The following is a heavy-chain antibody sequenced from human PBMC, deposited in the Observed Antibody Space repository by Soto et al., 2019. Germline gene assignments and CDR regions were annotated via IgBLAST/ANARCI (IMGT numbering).Heavy chain of an antibody. CDR2: IYYSGST. CDR3: ARDLGNIWFGELPGHYYYGMDV. J-gene: IGHJ6*02. V-gene: IGHV4-31*03. D-gene: IGHD3-10*01. CDR1: GGSISSGGYY. Sequence: SETLSLTCTFSGGSISSGGYYWSWIRQHPGKGLEWIGYIYYSGSTYYNPSLKSRVTISVDTSKNQFSLKLSSVTAADMVVYYCARDLGNIWFGELPGHYYYGMDVWGQGTTVTVSS.